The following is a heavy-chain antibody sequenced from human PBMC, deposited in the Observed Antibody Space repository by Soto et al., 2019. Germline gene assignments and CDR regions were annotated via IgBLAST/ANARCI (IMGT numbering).Heavy chain of an antibody. V-gene: IGHV1-8*01. CDR2: MNPNSGNT. J-gene: IGHJ6*02. CDR3: ARDPGFGFGYSYAFAMDV. Sequence: ASVKVSCKASGYTFTSYDIKWVRQATGQGLEWMGWMNPNSGNTGYAQKFQGRVTMTRNTSISTAYMELSSLRSEDTAVYFCARDPGFGFGYSYAFAMDVWGQGTTVTVSS. D-gene: IGHD5-18*01. CDR1: GYTFTSYD.